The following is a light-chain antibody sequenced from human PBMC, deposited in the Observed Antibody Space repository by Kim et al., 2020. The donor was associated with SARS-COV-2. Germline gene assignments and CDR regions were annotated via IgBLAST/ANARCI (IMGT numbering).Light chain of an antibody. Sequence: SPGERATRSCRASQSVSNNLAWYQHKPGQAPRLLIYGASTRATGIPARFSGSGSGTEFTLTISSLQSEDFAVYYCQEYNNWPPWTFGQGTKVDIK. V-gene: IGKV3-15*01. CDR1: QSVSNN. CDR2: GAS. J-gene: IGKJ1*01. CDR3: QEYNNWPPWT.